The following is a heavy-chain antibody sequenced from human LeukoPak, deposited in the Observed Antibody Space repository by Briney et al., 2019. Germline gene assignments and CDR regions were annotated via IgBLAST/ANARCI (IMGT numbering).Heavy chain of an antibody. J-gene: IGHJ6*02. V-gene: IGHV3-13*01. Sequence: GGSLRLSCAASGFTFSSYDMHWVRQATGKGLEWVSAIGTAGDTYYPGSVKGRFTISRENAKNSLYLQMNSLRAGDTAVYYCARVGHCSGGSCYGMDVWGQGTTVTVSS. D-gene: IGHD2-15*01. CDR3: ARVGHCSGGSCYGMDV. CDR1: GFTFSSYD. CDR2: IGTAGDT.